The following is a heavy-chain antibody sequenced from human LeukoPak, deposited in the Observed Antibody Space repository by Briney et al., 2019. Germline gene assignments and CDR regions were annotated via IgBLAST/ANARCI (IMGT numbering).Heavy chain of an antibody. CDR1: GFNFRIHD. J-gene: IGHJ4*02. CDR2: ISGRNTGT. V-gene: IGHV3-23*01. D-gene: IGHD3-22*01. Sequence: GGSLRLSCAASGFNFRIHDMSWVRQAPGKGLEWVSTISGRNTGTYYADSVKGRFTISRDNSKNTLYLQMNSLRAEDTAVYYCAKASSREYYDSSGYTAVYYFDYWGQGTLVTVSS. CDR3: AKASSREYYDSSGYTAVYYFDY.